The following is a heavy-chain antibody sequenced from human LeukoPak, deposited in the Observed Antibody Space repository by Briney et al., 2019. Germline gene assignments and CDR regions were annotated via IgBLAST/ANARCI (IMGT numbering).Heavy chain of an antibody. CDR2: IYYSGST. CDR3: ARLAGQPYDLWSGYPRKNWFDP. Sequence: SQTLSLTCTVSGGSISSSSYYWGWIRQPPGKGLEWIGSIYYSGSTYYNPSLKSRVTISVDTSKNQFSLKLSSVTAADTAVYYCARLAGQPYDLWSGYPRKNWFDPWGQGTLVTVSS. CDR1: GGSISSSSYY. V-gene: IGHV4-39*01. J-gene: IGHJ5*02. D-gene: IGHD3-3*01.